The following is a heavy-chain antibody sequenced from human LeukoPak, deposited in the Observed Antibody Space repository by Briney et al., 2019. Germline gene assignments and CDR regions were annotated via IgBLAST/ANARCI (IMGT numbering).Heavy chain of an antibody. CDR2: ISTYNGNT. CDR3: ARGTREGSSGYYYSYYYYYMDV. Sequence: ASVKVSCKASGYTFTSYGISWVRQAPGQGLEWMGWISTYNGNTNYAQKLQGRVTMTTDTSTSTAYMELRSLRSDDTAVYYCARGTREGSSGYYYSYYYYYMDVWGKGTTVTISS. V-gene: IGHV1-18*01. D-gene: IGHD3-22*01. CDR1: GYTFTSYG. J-gene: IGHJ6*03.